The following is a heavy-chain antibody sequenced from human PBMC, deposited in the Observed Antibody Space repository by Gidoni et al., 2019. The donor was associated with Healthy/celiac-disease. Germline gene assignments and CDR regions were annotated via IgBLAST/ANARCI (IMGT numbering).Heavy chain of an antibody. CDR2: IGSKANSYAT. J-gene: IGHJ5*02. Sequence: EVQLVESGGGLVQPGGSLKLSCAASAFTFSGSAMQWVRQASGQGLGWVGRIGSKANSYATAYAASVKGRFTISRDDSKNTAYLQMNSLKTEDTAVYYCTRHRLFGVDNWFDPWGQGTLVTVSS. D-gene: IGHD3-3*01. CDR3: TRHRLFGVDNWFDP. V-gene: IGHV3-73*01. CDR1: AFTFSGSA.